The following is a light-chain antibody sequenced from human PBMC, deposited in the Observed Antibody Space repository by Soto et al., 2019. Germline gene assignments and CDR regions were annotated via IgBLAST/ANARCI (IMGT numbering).Light chain of an antibody. CDR2: DAS. CDR3: QQRSS. CDR1: QSISSY. V-gene: IGKV3-11*01. J-gene: IGKJ4*01. Sequence: EIVLTQSPATLSLSPGERATLSCRASQSISSYLAWYQQKPGQAPRLLIYDASNRATGIPVRFSGSGSGTDFTLTISSLEPEDFALYYCQQRSSFGGGTKVEIK.